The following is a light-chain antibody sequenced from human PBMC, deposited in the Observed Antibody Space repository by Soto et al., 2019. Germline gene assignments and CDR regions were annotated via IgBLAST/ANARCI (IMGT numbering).Light chain of an antibody. CDR3: AAWDDSLDGVL. CDR1: SSNIGSNI. CDR2: NDN. Sequence: QPVLTQPPSASVTPGQSVTISCSGSSSNIGSNIVNWYQHLPGAAPKLLIYNDNQQPSGVPDRFSGSKSGTSASLAIRGLQSEDEADYYCAAWDDSLDGVLFGGGTKLTVL. J-gene: IGLJ2*01. V-gene: IGLV1-44*01.